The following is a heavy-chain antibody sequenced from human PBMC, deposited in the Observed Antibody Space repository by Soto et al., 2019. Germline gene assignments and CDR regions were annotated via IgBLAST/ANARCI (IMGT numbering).Heavy chain of an antibody. J-gene: IGHJ6*02. CDR1: GFTFSSYS. V-gene: IGHV3-21*01. D-gene: IGHD3-10*01. Sequence: LSLSCAASGFTFSSYSMNWVRQAPGKGLEWVSSISSSSYIYYADSVKGRFTISRDNAKNSLYLQMNSLRAGDTAVYYCARDRGRWLQSTYYYYGMDVWGQGTTVTVSS. CDR3: ARDRGRWLQSTYYYYGMDV. CDR2: ISSSSYI.